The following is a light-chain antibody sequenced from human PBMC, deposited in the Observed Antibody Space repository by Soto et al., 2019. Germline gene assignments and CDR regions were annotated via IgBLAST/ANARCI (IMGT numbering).Light chain of an antibody. CDR2: GAS. J-gene: IGKJ1*01. CDR3: HQYNNFWT. V-gene: IGKV3-15*01. Sequence: EIVMTQSPATLSVSPGERVTLSCRASQSVSSRLAWYHQKPGQSPRLLIYGASTRATGIPARFSGSGSGTEFTLTISNLQSEDFGLYYCHQYNNFWTFGQGTKVEIK. CDR1: QSVSSR.